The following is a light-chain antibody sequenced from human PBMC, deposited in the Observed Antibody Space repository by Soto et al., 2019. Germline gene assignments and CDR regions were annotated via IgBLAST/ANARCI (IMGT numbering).Light chain of an antibody. Sequence: EIVMTQSPATLSLSPGERATLSCRASQSVSSNLAWYQQKPGQAPRLLIYGASSRATGIPARFSGSGSGTDFTLTISRLEPEDFAVYFCQQYNYLITFGQGTRLEIK. CDR3: QQYNYLIT. V-gene: IGKV3D-15*01. CDR2: GAS. CDR1: QSVSSN. J-gene: IGKJ5*01.